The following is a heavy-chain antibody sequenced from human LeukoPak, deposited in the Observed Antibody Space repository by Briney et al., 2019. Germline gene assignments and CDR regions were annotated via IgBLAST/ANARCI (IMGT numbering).Heavy chain of an antibody. CDR1: GGSISSYY. CDR2: IYYSGST. CDR3: ARLTSRYYFDY. V-gene: IGHV4-59*01. J-gene: IGHJ4*02. Sequence: SETLSLTCTVSGGSISSYYWSWIRQPPGKGLEWIGYIYYSGSTNYNPSLKSRVTISVDTSKNQFSLKLGSVTAADTAVYYCARLTSRYYFDYWGQGTLVTVSS.